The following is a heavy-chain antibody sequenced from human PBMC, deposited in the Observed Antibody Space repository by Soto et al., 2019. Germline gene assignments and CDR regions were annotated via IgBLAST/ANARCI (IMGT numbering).Heavy chain of an antibody. CDR1: GYTFTSYD. J-gene: IGHJ6*02. V-gene: IGHV1-8*01. D-gene: IGHD3-10*01. CDR3: ARKLMVRGLYYYYGMDV. CDR2: MNPNSGNT. Sequence: ASVKVSCKASGYTFTSYDINWVRQATGQGLEWMGWMNPNSGNTGYAQKFQGRVTMTRNTSISTAYMELSSLRSEDTAVYYCARKLMVRGLYYYYGMDVWGQGTTVTVSS.